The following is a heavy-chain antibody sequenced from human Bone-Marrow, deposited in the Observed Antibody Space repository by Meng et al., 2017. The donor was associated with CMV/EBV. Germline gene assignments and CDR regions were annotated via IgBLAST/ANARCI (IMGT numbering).Heavy chain of an antibody. CDR2: ISAYNGNT. J-gene: IGHJ4*02. D-gene: IGHD6-19*01. CDR3: ARGLGIAVAGPMPFDY. V-gene: IGHV1-18*01. CDR1: GYTFTSYG. Sequence: ASVKVSCKASGYTFTSYGISWVRQAPGQGLEWVGWISAYNGNTNYAQKLQGRVTMTTDTSTSTAYMELRSLRSDDTAVYYCARGLGIAVAGPMPFDYWGQGTLVTVSS.